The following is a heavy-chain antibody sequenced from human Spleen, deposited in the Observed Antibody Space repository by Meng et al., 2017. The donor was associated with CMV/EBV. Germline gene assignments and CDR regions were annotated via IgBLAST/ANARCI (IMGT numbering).Heavy chain of an antibody. Sequence: GESLKISCAASGFTFSDYWMHWVRQAPGKGLVWVSRSNSDGSNTAFADSVKGRFTISRDNTKNTLFLQMNSLRAEDTAVYFCARGNPRDCSSADCYPFFDYWGQGTLVTVSS. D-gene: IGHD2-2*01. CDR1: GFTFSDYW. CDR3: ARGNPRDCSSADCYPFFDY. CDR2: SNSDGSNT. J-gene: IGHJ4*02. V-gene: IGHV3-74*01.